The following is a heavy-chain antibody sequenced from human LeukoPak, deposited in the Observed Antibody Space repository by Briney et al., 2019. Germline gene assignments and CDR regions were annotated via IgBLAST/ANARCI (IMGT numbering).Heavy chain of an antibody. D-gene: IGHD5-12*01. CDR2: INERGSST. V-gene: IGHV3-74*01. Sequence: GGSLRLSCAASGFTFSNSWLHWVRQAPGKELVWVSRINERGSSTSYADSVKGRFTISRDNAKNTLYLQMNNLRADDTAVYYCAGGRLVATSKAVAIDYWGQGTLVTVSS. CDR3: AGGRLVATSKAVAIDY. CDR1: GFTFSNSW. J-gene: IGHJ4*02.